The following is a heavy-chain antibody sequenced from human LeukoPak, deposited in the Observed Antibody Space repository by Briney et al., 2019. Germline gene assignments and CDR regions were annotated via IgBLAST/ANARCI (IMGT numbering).Heavy chain of an antibody. Sequence: GASVKVSCKVSGYTLTELSMHWVRQAPGQGLEWMGITDPIGGSTNYAQKFQGRVTMTRDTSTSTVYMELSSLRSEDSAVYYCARWTTTYLDYWGQGTLVTVSS. CDR3: ARWTTTYLDY. V-gene: IGHV1-46*01. D-gene: IGHD4-11*01. CDR1: GYTLTELS. CDR2: TDPIGGST. J-gene: IGHJ4*02.